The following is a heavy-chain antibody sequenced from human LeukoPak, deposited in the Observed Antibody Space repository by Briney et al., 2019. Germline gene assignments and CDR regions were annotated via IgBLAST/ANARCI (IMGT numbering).Heavy chain of an antibody. CDR1: GYTFTSYD. Sequence: ASVKVSCKASGYTFTSYDINWVRQATGQGLEWMGWMNPNSGNTGYAQKFQGRVTITRSTSISTAYMELSSLRSGDTAVYYCARGALGLIDYWGQGTLVTVSS. CDR2: MNPNSGNT. D-gene: IGHD3-16*01. CDR3: ARGALGLIDY. V-gene: IGHV1-8*03. J-gene: IGHJ4*02.